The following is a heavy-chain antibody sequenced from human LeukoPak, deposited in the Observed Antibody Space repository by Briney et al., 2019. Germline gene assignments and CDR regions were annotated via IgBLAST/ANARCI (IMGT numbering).Heavy chain of an antibody. CDR3: AREGHTSGFCGSFDI. V-gene: IGHV3-30*03. Sequence: PGGSLRLSCALSGRPFSSSIMHWVRRAPGKGLEWVAGMSFDGSQYYVESEKGRFTISRDNSGNTVYLQMTSLRPEDTAVYFCAREGHTSGFCGSFDIWGQGTTVAISS. D-gene: IGHD5-12*01. CDR2: MSFDGSQ. J-gene: IGHJ3*02. CDR1: GRPFSSSI.